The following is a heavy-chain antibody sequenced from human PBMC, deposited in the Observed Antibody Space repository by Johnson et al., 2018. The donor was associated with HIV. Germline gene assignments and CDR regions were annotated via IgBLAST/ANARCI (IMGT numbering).Heavy chain of an antibody. D-gene: IGHD1-1*01. V-gene: IGHV3-23*04. Sequence: EVQLVESGGGVERPGGSLRFSCAGSGFTVSRSYMSWVRQAPGKGLEWVSVISGSGGSKYYADSVKGRFTISRDNSKNTLYLQMNSLRAEDTAVYYCAKDRTGFDAFDIWGQGTMVTVSS. J-gene: IGHJ3*02. CDR2: ISGSGGSK. CDR1: GFTVSRSY. CDR3: AKDRTGFDAFDI.